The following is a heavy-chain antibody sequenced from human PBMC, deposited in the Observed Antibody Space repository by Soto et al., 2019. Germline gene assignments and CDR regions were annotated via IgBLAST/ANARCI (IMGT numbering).Heavy chain of an antibody. CDR1: GFTFSSYA. CDR3: AKEDDVVLMVYGNHFDY. Sequence: PGGSLRLSCAASGFTFSSYAMSWVRQAPGKGLEWVSAISGSGGGTYYADSVMGRFTISRDNSKNTLYLQMNSLRAEDTAIYYCAKEDDVVLMVYGNHFDYWGQGTLVTVSS. D-gene: IGHD2-8*01. CDR2: ISGSGGGT. J-gene: IGHJ4*02. V-gene: IGHV3-23*01.